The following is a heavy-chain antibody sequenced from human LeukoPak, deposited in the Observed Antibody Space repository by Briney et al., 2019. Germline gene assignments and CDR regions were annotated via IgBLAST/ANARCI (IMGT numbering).Heavy chain of an antibody. CDR3: ASVDSLYDFWSGYRY. CDR1: GFTFSSYA. CDR2: ISYDGSNK. Sequence: GRSLRLSCAASGFTFSSYAMHWVRQAPGKGLEWVAVISYDGSNKYYADSVKGRFTISRDNSKNTLYLQMNSLRAEDTAVYYCASVDSLYDFWSGYRYWGQGTLVTVSS. J-gene: IGHJ4*02. D-gene: IGHD3-3*01. V-gene: IGHV3-30*01.